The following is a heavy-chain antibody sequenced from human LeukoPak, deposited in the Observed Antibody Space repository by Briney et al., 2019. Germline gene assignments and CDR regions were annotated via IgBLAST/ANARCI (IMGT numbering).Heavy chain of an antibody. CDR1: GGSISSGSYY. J-gene: IGHJ4*02. CDR3: ARGYDSSGYLIDY. Sequence: SETLSLTCTVSGGSISSGSYYWSWIRQPAGKGLEWIGRIYTSGSTNYNPSLKSRVTISVDTSKNQFSLKLSSVTAADTAVYYCARGYDSSGYLIDYWGQGTLVTVSS. V-gene: IGHV4-61*02. CDR2: IYTSGST. D-gene: IGHD3-22*01.